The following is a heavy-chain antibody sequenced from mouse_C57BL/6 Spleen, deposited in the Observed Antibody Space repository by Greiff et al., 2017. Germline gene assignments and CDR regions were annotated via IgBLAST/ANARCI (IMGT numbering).Heavy chain of an antibody. D-gene: IGHD4-1*01. CDR1: GFTFSSYG. Sequence: EVKLVESGGDLVKPGGSLKLSCAASGFTFSSYGMSWVRQTPDKRLEWVATISSGGSYTYYPDSVKGRFTISRDNAKNTLYLQMSSLKSEDTAMYYCARLGTSCDYWGKGTTLTVSS. CDR3: ARLGTSCDY. CDR2: ISSGGSYT. J-gene: IGHJ2*01. V-gene: IGHV5-6*01.